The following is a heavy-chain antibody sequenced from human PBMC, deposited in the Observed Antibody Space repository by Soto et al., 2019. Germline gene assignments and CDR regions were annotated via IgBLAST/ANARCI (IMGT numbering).Heavy chain of an antibody. CDR2: FDPGDGET. J-gene: IGHJ4*02. CDR3: ATDQLGGGSPDN. V-gene: IGHV1-24*01. D-gene: IGHD5-12*01. CDR1: GNTLIELS. Sequence: GASVKVSCKVSGNTLIELSMHWVRQAPGKGLQWMGGFDPGDGETIYAQKFQGRVTMTEDTSTDTAYMELSSLRFEDTAVYYCATDQLGGGSPDNWGQGTLVTVSS.